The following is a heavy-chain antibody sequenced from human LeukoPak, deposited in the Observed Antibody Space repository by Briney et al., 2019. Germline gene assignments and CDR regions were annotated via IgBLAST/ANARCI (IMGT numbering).Heavy chain of an antibody. V-gene: IGHV3-23*01. CDR3: AKDGYSSSWYPHWYFDL. J-gene: IGHJ2*01. CDR1: GFTFTSYA. Sequence: PGGSLRLSCAASGFTFTSYAMTWVRQAPGKGLEWVSGISGSATSTYYADSVKGRFTISRDKSKNTLYLQMNSLRAEDTAVYYCAKDGYSSSWYPHWYFDLWGRGTLVTVSS. D-gene: IGHD6-13*01. CDR2: ISGSATST.